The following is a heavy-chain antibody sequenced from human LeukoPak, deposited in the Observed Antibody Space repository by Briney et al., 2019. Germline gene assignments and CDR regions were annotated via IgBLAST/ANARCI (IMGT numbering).Heavy chain of an antibody. CDR1: GYTFTSYD. D-gene: IGHD4-11*01. CDR3: ARELQHPEMGYHYYGMDV. J-gene: IGHJ6*02. CDR2: MNPNSGNT. Sequence: ASVKVSCKASGYTFTSYDINWVRQATGQGLEWMGWMNPNSGNTGYAQKFQGRVTMTRNTSISTAYMELSSLRSEDTAVYYCARELQHPEMGYHYYGMDVWGQGTTVTVSS. V-gene: IGHV1-8*01.